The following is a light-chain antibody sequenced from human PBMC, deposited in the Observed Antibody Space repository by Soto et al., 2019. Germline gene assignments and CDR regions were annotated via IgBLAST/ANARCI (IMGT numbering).Light chain of an antibody. V-gene: IGLV1-47*01. Sequence: QLVLSQPPSASGTPGQRVTISCSGSSSNIGSNYVYWYQQLPGTAPKLLIYRNNQRPSGVPDRFSGSKSGTSASLAISGLRSEDEADYHCAVWDDSLSGRVFGGGTKLTVL. CDR3: AVWDDSLSGRV. CDR1: SSNIGSNY. CDR2: RNN. J-gene: IGLJ3*02.